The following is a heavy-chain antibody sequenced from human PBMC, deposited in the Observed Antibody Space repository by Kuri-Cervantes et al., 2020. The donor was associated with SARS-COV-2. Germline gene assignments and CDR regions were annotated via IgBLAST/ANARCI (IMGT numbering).Heavy chain of an antibody. D-gene: IGHD6-19*01. J-gene: IGHJ4*02. V-gene: IGHV4-38-2*01. CDR2: IYHSGST. CDR1: GYSISSGYY. Sequence: SETLSLTCAVSGYSISSGYYWGWIRQPPGKGLEWIGSIYHSGSTYYNPSLKSRVTMSVDTSKNQFSLKLKSVTAADTAVYFCARVPSAGPVAGGVDYWGQGTLVTVSS. CDR3: ARVPSAGPVAGGVDY.